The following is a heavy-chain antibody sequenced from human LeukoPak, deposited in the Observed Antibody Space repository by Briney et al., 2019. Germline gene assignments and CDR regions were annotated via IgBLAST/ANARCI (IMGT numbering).Heavy chain of an antibody. D-gene: IGHD2-2*01. J-gene: IGHJ4*02. V-gene: IGHV1-2*06. CDR1: GYIFIDYY. CDR3: ARARYCYTTSCPLDY. CDR2: INPNSGGT. Sequence: ASVKVSCKASGYIFIDYYIHWVRQAPGQGHEWMGRINPNSGGTNFAQKFQARVTMTSDTSISTAYMEVSGLESDDTAVYYCARARYCYTTSCPLDYWGQGTLVTVSS.